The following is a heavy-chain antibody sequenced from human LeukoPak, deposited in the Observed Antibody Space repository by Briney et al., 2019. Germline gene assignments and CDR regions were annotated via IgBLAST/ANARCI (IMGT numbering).Heavy chain of an antibody. V-gene: IGHV6-1*01. CDR2: TYYRYKWYN. D-gene: IGHD1-26*01. CDR1: GDSVSSNSAA. Sequence: TLSLTCAISGDSVSSNSAAWNCIRQSPSRGLEWLGNTYYRYKWYNDYAVSVKSRITINPDTSKYQFSLQLNSVTPADTAVYYCAREGYSGSYGGFYFDYWGQGTLVTVSS. J-gene: IGHJ4*02. CDR3: AREGYSGSYGGFYFDY.